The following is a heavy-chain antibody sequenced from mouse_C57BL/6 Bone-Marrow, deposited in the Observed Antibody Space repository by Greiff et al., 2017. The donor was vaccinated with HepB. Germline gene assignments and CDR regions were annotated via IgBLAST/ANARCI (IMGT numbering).Heavy chain of an antibody. V-gene: IGHV3-6*01. D-gene: IGHD2-2*01. CDR3: ARDGNDGY. CDR1: GYSITSGYY. Sequence: EVKLQESGPGLVKPSQSLSLTCSVTGYSITSGYYWNWIRQFPGNKLEWMGYISYDGSNNYNPSLKNRISITRDTSKNQFFLKLNSVTTEDTATYNCARDGNDGYWGQGTTLTVAS. J-gene: IGHJ2*01. CDR2: ISYDGSN.